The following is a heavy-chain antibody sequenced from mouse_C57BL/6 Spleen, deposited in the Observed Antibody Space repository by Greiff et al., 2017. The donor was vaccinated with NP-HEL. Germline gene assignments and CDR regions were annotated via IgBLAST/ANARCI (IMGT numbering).Heavy chain of an antibody. CDR3: ATPGQDYAMDY. CDR2: IYPGDGDT. V-gene: IGHV1-82*01. Sequence: QVQLKESGPELVKPGASVKISCKASGYAFSSSWMNWVKQRPGKGLEWIGRIYPGDGDTNYNGKFKGKATLTADKSSSTAYMQLSSLTSEDSAVYFCATPGQDYAMDYWGQGTSVTVSS. J-gene: IGHJ4*01. CDR1: GYAFSSSW. D-gene: IGHD3-3*01.